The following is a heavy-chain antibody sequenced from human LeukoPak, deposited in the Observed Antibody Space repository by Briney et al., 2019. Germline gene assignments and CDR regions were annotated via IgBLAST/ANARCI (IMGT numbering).Heavy chain of an antibody. J-gene: IGHJ6*03. CDR3: GRYGPGYYYMDV. CDR2: IQQDGSEK. Sequence: RGGSLRLSCVVSGFTFSNYWMTWVRQAPGKGLEWVANIQQDGSEKYYVDSVKGRFTIFRDNAKNSLYLQMNSLRAEDTAAYYCGRYGPGYYYMDVWGKGTTVTVSS. V-gene: IGHV3-7*01. D-gene: IGHD4-17*01. CDR1: GFTFSNYW.